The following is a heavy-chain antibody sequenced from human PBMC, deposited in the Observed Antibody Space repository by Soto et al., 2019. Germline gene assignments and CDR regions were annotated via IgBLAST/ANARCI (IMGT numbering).Heavy chain of an antibody. J-gene: IGHJ4*02. V-gene: IGHV3-64*02. D-gene: IGHD3-16*01. CDR1: GFTFSSYS. Sequence: PGGSLRLSCAASGFTFSSYSMHWVRQAPGKGMEHVSSISLDGTNTYYGDSVKGRFTISRDNSKNTVYLQMGSLRAEDTAVYYCARGKGCTSATCYYDYLFDYRSEGSLVTVSS. CDR3: ARGKGCTSATCYYDYLFDY. CDR2: ISLDGTNT.